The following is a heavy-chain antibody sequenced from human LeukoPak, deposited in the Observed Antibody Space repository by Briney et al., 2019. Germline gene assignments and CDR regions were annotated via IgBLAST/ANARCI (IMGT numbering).Heavy chain of an antibody. J-gene: IGHJ4*02. CDR2: ISGSGGST. CDR1: GFTFSSYA. CDR3: ARKGLPDY. V-gene: IGHV3-23*01. Sequence: GGSLRLSCAASGFTFSSYAMSWVRQAPGKGLEWVSAISGSGGSTYYADSVKGRFTISRDNAKNSLYLQMNSLRVEDTAVYYCARKGLPDYWGQGTLVTVSS.